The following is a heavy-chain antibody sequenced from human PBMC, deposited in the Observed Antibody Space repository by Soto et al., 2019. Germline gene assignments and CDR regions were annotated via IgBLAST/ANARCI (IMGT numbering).Heavy chain of an antibody. CDR3: ASTDHPQANYAAAY. V-gene: IGHV4-34*01. J-gene: IGHJ4*02. CDR1: SGSFSGYY. D-gene: IGHD2-2*01. CDR2: INHSGST. Sequence: SETLSLTCAVYSGSFSGYYWSWIRQPPGKGLEWIGEINHSGSTNYNPSLKSRVTISVDTSKNQFSLKLSSVTAADTAVYYCASTDHPQANYAAAYWGQGTLVTVSS.